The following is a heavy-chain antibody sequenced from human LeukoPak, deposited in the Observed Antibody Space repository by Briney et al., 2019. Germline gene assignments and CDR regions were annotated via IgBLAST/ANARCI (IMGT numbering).Heavy chain of an antibody. D-gene: IGHD4-17*01. Sequence: ASVKVSCKTSGYTFSGHYMHWVRQAPGQGLVWMGWIYPNSGGTNYAQKFQGRLTLTRDTSISTAYMQLSRLRSDDTAVYFCARVVGYGDYPFDFWGQGTLVTVSS. CDR2: IYPNSGGT. CDR3: ARVVGYGDYPFDF. V-gene: IGHV1-2*02. CDR1: GYTFSGHY. J-gene: IGHJ4*02.